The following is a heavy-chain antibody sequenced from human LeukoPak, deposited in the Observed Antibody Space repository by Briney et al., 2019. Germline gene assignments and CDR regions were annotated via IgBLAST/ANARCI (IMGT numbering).Heavy chain of an antibody. Sequence: GSLRLSCAASGFTFSSYEMNWVRQAPGKGLEWVSTISGGGDATYYADSVKGRFTISRDNSKNTLYLQMNSLRVEDTAVYYCARDSSMLRGPLVIYYFDFWGQGTLVTVSS. D-gene: IGHD3-10*01. J-gene: IGHJ4*02. CDR1: GFTFSSYE. CDR2: ISGGGDAT. V-gene: IGHV3-23*01. CDR3: ARDSSMLRGPLVIYYFDF.